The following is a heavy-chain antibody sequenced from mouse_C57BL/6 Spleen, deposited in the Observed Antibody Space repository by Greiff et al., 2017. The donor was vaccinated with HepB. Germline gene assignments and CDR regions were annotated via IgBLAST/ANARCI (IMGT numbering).Heavy chain of an antibody. CDR3: ARSMDYYGSSYGYAMDY. Sequence: VQLQQSGAELVKPGASVKISCKASGYAFSSYWMNWVKQRPGKGLEWIGQIYPGDGDTNYNGKFKGKATLTADKSSSTAYMQLSSLTSEDSAVYFCARSMDYYGSSYGYAMDYWGQGTSVTVSS. D-gene: IGHD1-1*01. CDR1: GYAFSSYW. J-gene: IGHJ4*01. V-gene: IGHV1-80*01. CDR2: IYPGDGDT.